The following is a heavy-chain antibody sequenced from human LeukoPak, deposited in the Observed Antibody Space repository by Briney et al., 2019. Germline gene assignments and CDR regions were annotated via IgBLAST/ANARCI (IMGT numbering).Heavy chain of an antibody. Sequence: ASVMVFCKASGGTFSSYAISWVRQAPGQGLEWMGGIIPIFGTTNYAQKFQGRVTITADESTSTAYMELSSLRSEDTAVYYCARTTRDGYNLDYFDHWGRGTLVTVSS. CDR2: IIPIFGTT. D-gene: IGHD5-24*01. J-gene: IGHJ4*02. CDR1: GGTFSSYA. CDR3: ARTTRDGYNLDYFDH. V-gene: IGHV1-69*01.